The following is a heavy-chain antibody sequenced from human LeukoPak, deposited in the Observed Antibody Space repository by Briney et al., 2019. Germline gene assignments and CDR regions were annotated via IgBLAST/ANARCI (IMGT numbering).Heavy chain of an antibody. D-gene: IGHD6-13*01. Sequence: SETLSLTCTVSGGSINNYYWSWIRQPPGKGLEWIGYIYYSGSTNYNPSLKSRVTISVDTSKNQFSLKLSSVTAADTAVYYCARLVGSSSYYFDYWGQGTLVTVSS. CDR3: ARLVGSSSYYFDY. CDR2: IYYSGST. J-gene: IGHJ4*02. V-gene: IGHV4-59*01. CDR1: GGSINNYY.